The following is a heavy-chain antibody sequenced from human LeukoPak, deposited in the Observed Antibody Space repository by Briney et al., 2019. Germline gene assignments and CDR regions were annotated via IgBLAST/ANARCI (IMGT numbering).Heavy chain of an antibody. J-gene: IGHJ4*02. V-gene: IGHV3-7*03. D-gene: IGHD3-10*01. CDR3: ARDSLIQYGSGSYWGFDY. CDR1: GFTFSNYW. Sequence: PGGSLRLSCAASGFTFSNYWMSWDRQAPGKGPEWVGDIKTDGSDKYYVGSVKGRFTISRDNAKNSLYLQMNSLRAEDTAVYYCARDSLIQYGSGSYWGFDYWGQGILVTVSS. CDR2: IKTDGSDK.